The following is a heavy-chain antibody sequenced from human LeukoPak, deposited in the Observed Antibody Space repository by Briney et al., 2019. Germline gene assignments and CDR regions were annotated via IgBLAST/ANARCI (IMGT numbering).Heavy chain of an antibody. CDR3: AKGIYQPFYYMDV. V-gene: IGHV3-30*02. CDR2: IRYDGSDK. CDR1: GFTFSNYG. J-gene: IGHJ6*03. Sequence: PGGSLRLSCAAPGFTFSNYGMHWVRQAPGKGLEWVAFIRYDGSDKYYADSVKGRFTISRDNSKNTLYLQMNSLRADDTAVYYCAKGIYQPFYYMDVWGKGTTVTISS. D-gene: IGHD2-2*01.